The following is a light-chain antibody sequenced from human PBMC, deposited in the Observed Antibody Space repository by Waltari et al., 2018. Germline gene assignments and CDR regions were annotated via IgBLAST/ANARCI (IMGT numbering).Light chain of an antibody. CDR1: NSDVGGYNY. CDR3: SSYTSSGTLRI. CDR2: DVT. Sequence: QSVLTQPASVSGSPGQSITISCTGTNSDVGGYNYVSWYQQYPGKAPRLMIYDVTKRPSGVSNRFSGSKSGNTASLTISGLQAEDEADYYCSSYTSSGTLRIFGGGT. J-gene: IGLJ2*01. V-gene: IGLV2-14*01.